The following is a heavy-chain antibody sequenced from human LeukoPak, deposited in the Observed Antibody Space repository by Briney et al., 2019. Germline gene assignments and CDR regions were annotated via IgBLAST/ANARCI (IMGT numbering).Heavy chain of an antibody. Sequence: GGSLRLSCAASGFTFSIYAMSWVRQAPGKGLEWVSAISGSGGSTYYADSVKGRFTISRDNSKNTRYLQMNSLRAEDTAVYYCAKSISGRYDYYGMDVWGQGTTVTVSS. D-gene: IGHD6-25*01. CDR2: ISGSGGST. CDR3: AKSISGRYDYYGMDV. CDR1: GFTFSIYA. V-gene: IGHV3-23*01. J-gene: IGHJ6*02.